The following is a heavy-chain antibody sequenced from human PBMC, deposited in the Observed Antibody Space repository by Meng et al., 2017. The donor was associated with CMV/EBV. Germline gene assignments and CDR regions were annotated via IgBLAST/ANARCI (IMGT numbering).Heavy chain of an antibody. CDR1: GGTFSSYA. CDR2: IIPIFGTA. D-gene: IGHD3-22*01. CDR3: ASAPTYNYYDSSGYFGH. J-gene: IGHJ4*02. V-gene: IGHV1-69*06. Sequence: QVQLVQSGAEVKKPGSSVKVSCKASGGTFSSYAISWVRQAPGQGLEWMGGIIPIFGTANYAQKFQGRVTITADKSTSTAYMELSSLRSEDTAVYYCASAPTYNYYDSSGYFGHWGQGTLVTVSS.